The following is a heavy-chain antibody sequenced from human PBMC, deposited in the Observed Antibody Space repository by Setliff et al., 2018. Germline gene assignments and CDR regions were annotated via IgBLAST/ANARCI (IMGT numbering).Heavy chain of an antibody. D-gene: IGHD3-16*01. CDR1: GYSFISYD. CDR2: MNPERDNT. CDR3: VRNPLGPEASNPGGY. V-gene: IGHV1-8*01. J-gene: IGHJ4*02. Sequence: ASVKVSCKASGYSFISYDINWVRQAPGQGLEWMGWMNPERDNTGYAQKFQGRVTMTGPASINTAYMELTSLTSEDTAVYYCVRNPLGPEASNPGGYWGQGTLVTVSS.